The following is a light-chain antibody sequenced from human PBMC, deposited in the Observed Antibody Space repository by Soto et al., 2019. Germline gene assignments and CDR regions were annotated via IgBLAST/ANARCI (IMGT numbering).Light chain of an antibody. CDR3: AAWDDSLSGHVV. J-gene: IGLJ2*01. CDR1: NSNIGSYY. V-gene: IGLV1-47*01. CDR2: MNN. Sequence: QSVLTQPPSASGTPGQRVTISCSGSNSNIGSYYVYWYQHLPGTAPKLLIYMNNQRPSGVPDRFSGSKSGTSASLAISGLRSEDEADYYCAAWDDSLSGHVVFGGGTKLTVL.